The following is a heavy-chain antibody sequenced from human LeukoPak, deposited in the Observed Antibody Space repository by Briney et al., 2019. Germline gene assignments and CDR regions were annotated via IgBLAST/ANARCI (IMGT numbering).Heavy chain of an antibody. J-gene: IGHJ4*02. V-gene: IGHV4-39*01. CDR2: IYYSGST. CDR3: ARRLRTIAAAGKGHFDY. CDR1: GGSISSSSYY. Sequence: SETLSLTCTVSGGSISSSSYYWGRIRQPPGKGLEWIGSIYYSGSTYYNPSLKSRVTISVDTSKNQFSLKLSSVTAADTAVYYCARRLRTIAAAGKGHFDYWGQGTLVTVSS. D-gene: IGHD6-13*01.